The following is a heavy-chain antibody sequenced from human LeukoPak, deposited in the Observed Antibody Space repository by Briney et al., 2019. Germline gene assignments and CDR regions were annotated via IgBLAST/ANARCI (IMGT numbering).Heavy chain of an antibody. J-gene: IGHJ4*02. CDR2: LYYSGTS. Sequence: SETLSLTCIVSGGSISSTTYYCGWIRQPPGRGLEWIGSLYYSGTSYYSPSLKSRVTMSVDSSKNQFSLKLTSVTAADTAVYYCARHKGIVNKPFDYWGQGTLVTVSS. V-gene: IGHV4-39*01. CDR1: GGSISSTTYY. CDR3: ARHKGIVNKPFDY. D-gene: IGHD3-16*02.